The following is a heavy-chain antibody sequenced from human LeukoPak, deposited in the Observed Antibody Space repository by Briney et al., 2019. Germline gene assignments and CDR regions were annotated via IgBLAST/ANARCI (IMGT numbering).Heavy chain of an antibody. J-gene: IGHJ3*02. CDR1: GYSISSGYY. D-gene: IGHD5-12*01. CDR3: ARDDLDVDIVATILGRDAFDI. V-gene: IGHV4-38-2*02. CDR2: IYHSGST. Sequence: PSETLSLTCTVSGYSISSGYYWGWIRQPPGEGLEWIGSIYHSGSTYYNPSLKSRVTISVDTSKNQFSLKLSSVTAADTAVYYCARDDLDVDIVATILGRDAFDIWGQGTMVTVSS.